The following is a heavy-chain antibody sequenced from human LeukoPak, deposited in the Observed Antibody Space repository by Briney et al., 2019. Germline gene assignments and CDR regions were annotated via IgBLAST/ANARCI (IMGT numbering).Heavy chain of an antibody. CDR1: GFTFSRYW. CDR2: IKDDGREK. CDR3: GRDFTGFFDY. D-gene: IGHD3-10*01. Sequence: GGSLRLSCVASGFTFSRYWVTWVRQAPGKGLEWVANIKDDGREKNHVDSVKGRFTISRDNAKNSMYLQMDSLGVEDTAVYYCGRDFTGFFDYWGQGTLVTVSS. J-gene: IGHJ4*02. V-gene: IGHV3-7*03.